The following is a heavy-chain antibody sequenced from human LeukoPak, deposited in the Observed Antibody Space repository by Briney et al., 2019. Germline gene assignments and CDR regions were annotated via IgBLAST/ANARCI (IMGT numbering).Heavy chain of an antibody. CDR2: IYHNGNT. D-gene: IGHD3-9*01. CDR1: DGSFRDSY. V-gene: IGHV4-34*01. CDR3: GKYGGEGRSFDWLSTGFDH. J-gene: IGHJ4*02. Sequence: SETLSLTCAVYDGSFRDSYWIWIRQAPGKGLEWIGEIYHNGNTNYNPSPKSVVTISVDTSTNQFSLNLGSVTAADIAVYYCGKYGGEGRSFDWLSTGFDHWGQGSLVTVSS.